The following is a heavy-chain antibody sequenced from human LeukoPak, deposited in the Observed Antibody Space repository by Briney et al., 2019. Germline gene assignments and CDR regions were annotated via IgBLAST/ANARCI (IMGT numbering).Heavy chain of an antibody. D-gene: IGHD4-17*01. Sequence: GESLKISCKGSGYSFTSYWINWVRQMPGKGLEWMGRIDPSDSYTDYSPSFQGHVTLSADKSISTAYLQWSRLKVSDTAMYYCARGTVTTHNWFDPWGQGTLVTVSS. CDR1: GYSFTSYW. CDR3: ARGTVTTHNWFDP. J-gene: IGHJ5*02. V-gene: IGHV5-10-1*01. CDR2: IDPSDSYT.